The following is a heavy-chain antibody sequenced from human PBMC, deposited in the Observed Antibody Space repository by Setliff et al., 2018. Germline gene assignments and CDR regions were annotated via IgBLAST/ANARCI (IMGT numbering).Heavy chain of an antibody. CDR3: ARINFYVSSGYYYAPEL. CDR1: GFTFTDYG. Sequence: ASVKVSCKPSGFTFTDYGITWVRQVPGQGLEWMGWINNYNFNTQYAQKFQGRVTVTTDTSTTTAYMGLRSLRADDTAVYYCARINFYVSSGYYYAPELWGQGTTVPVSS. J-gene: IGHJ4*02. D-gene: IGHD3-22*01. V-gene: IGHV1-18*01. CDR2: INNYNFNT.